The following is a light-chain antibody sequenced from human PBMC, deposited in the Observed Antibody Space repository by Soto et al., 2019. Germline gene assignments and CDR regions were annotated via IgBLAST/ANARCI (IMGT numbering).Light chain of an antibody. CDR1: QSVSSN. Sequence: EIVMTQSPATLSVSPGERATFSCRASQSVSSNLAWYQQKPGQAPRLLIYGALSRATGIPDRFSGSGSGTDFTLTISRLEPEDFALYYCQQYATSPLTFGGGTKVDIK. CDR2: GAL. J-gene: IGKJ4*01. V-gene: IGKV3-20*01. CDR3: QQYATSPLT.